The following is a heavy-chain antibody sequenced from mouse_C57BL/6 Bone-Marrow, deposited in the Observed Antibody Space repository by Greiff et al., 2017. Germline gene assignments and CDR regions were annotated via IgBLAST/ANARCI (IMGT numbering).Heavy chain of an antibody. V-gene: IGHV14-4*01. CDR2: IDPETGDT. Sequence: VQLKESGAELVRPGASVKLSCTASGFNIKDDSMHWVKQRPEQGLEWIGWIDPETGDTEYASKFQGKATITADTSSNTAYLQLSSLTSEDTAVYYCTPRLYYFDYWGQGTTLTVSS. CDR1: GFNIKDDS. J-gene: IGHJ2*01. CDR3: TPRLYYFDY.